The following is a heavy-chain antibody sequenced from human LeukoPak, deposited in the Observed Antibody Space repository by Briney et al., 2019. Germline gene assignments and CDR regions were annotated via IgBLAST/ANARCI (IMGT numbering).Heavy chain of an antibody. J-gene: IGHJ4*02. D-gene: IGHD5-24*01. CDR2: IYYSGST. CDR3: ASGDDGYPYYFDY. CDR1: GGSISSYY. Sequence: SETLSLTCTVSGGSISSYYWSWIRQPPGKGLEWIGYIYYSGSTNYNPSLKSRVTISVDTSKNQFSLKLSSVTAADTAVYYCASGDDGYPYYFDYWGQGTLVTVSS. V-gene: IGHV4-59*08.